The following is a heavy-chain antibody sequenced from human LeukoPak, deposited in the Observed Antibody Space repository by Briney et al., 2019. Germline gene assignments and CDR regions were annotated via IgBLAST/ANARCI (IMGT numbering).Heavy chain of an antibody. D-gene: IGHD4-23*01. Sequence: PSETLSLTCTVSGGSISSGDYYWSWIRQPPGKGLEWIGYIYYSGSTYYNPSLKSRVTISVDTSKNQFSLKLSSVTAADTAVYYCAREREGSNPYGVNSRGYYYMDVWGKGTTVTVSS. CDR2: IYYSGST. J-gene: IGHJ6*03. CDR1: GGSISSGDYY. CDR3: AREREGSNPYGVNSRGYYYMDV. V-gene: IGHV4-30-4*08.